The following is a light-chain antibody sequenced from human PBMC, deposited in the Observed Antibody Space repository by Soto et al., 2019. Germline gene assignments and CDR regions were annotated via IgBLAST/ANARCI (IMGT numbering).Light chain of an antibody. J-gene: IGKJ5*01. CDR1: QSGTTW. V-gene: IGKV1-5*03. CDR3: QQYSTYPLT. Sequence: DIQMTQSPSTLSASVGDRVTITCRASQSGTTWLAWYQQKPGKAPKLLIYKASNLESGLPSRFTGSGSGTEFTLTISSLQSDDFATYYCQQYSTYPLTFGQGTRLEIK. CDR2: KAS.